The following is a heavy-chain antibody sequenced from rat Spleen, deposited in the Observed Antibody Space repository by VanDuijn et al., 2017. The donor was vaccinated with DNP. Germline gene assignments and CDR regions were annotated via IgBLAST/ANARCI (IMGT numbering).Heavy chain of an antibody. CDR3: AKGPNYGGYSDYFDY. CDR2: ISYDGGSP. J-gene: IGHJ2*01. V-gene: IGHV5-25*01. CDR1: GFIFSNYD. Sequence: EVQLVESGGGLVQPGRSMKLSCAVSGFIFSNYDMAWVRQVPTKGLEWVASISYDGGSPFYRDSVKGRFTISRDNSKSTLYLQMDSLRSEDTATYYCAKGPNYGGYSDYFDYWGQGVTVTVSS. D-gene: IGHD1-11*01.